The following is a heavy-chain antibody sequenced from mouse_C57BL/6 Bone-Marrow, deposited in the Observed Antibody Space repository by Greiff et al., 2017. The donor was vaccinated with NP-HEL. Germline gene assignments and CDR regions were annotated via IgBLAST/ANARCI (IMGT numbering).Heavy chain of an antibody. J-gene: IGHJ4*01. V-gene: IGHV5-12*01. CDR2: ISNGGGST. CDR3: ARDGYYYYAMDY. D-gene: IGHD2-3*01. CDR1: GFTFSDYY. Sequence: EVKLMESGGGLVQPGGSLKLSCAASGFTFSDYYMYWVRQTPEKRLEWVAYISNGGGSTYYPDTVKGRFTISRDNAKNTLYLQMSRLKSEDTAMYYCARDGYYYYAMDYWGQGTSVTVSS.